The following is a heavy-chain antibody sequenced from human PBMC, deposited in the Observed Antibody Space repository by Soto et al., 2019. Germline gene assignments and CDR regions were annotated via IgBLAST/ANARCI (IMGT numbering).Heavy chain of an antibody. J-gene: IGHJ6*02. Sequence: GGSLRLSCAASGFTFSSYAMSWVRQAPGKGLEWVSAISGSGGSTYYADSVKGRFTISRDNSKNTLYLQMNSLRAEDTVVYYCAKDDFWSGYSLYGMDVWGQGTTVTVSS. V-gene: IGHV3-23*01. CDR2: ISGSGGST. D-gene: IGHD3-3*01. CDR1: GFTFSSYA. CDR3: AKDDFWSGYSLYGMDV.